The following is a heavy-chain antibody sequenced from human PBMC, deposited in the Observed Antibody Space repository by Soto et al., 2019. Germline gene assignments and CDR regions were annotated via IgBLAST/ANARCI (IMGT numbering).Heavy chain of an antibody. CDR1: GGSISSCDYY. Sequence: ASETLSLTCTVSGGSISSCDYYWSWIRQPPGKGLEWIGYIYYSGSTYYNPSLKSRVTISVDTSKNQFSLKLSSVTAADTAVYYCALYYYDSTGYTFDYWGQGTLVTVSS. CDR3: ALYYYDSTGYTFDY. D-gene: IGHD3-22*01. J-gene: IGHJ4*02. V-gene: IGHV4-30-4*01. CDR2: IYYSGST.